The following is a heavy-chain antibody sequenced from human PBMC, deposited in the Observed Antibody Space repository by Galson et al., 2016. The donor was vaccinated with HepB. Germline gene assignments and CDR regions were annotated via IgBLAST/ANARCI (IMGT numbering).Heavy chain of an antibody. Sequence: SLRLSCAASGFNFDDYAMHWVRQSPGKGLEWVSGINWNSGSIGYADSVKGRFTISRDSAKNSLYLQMNSLRAEDTALYYCVKGVGSTRPDAFEIWGQGTKVTVSA. CDR1: GFNFDDYA. CDR3: VKGVGSTRPDAFEI. V-gene: IGHV3-9*01. CDR2: INWNSGSI. D-gene: IGHD1-26*01. J-gene: IGHJ3*02.